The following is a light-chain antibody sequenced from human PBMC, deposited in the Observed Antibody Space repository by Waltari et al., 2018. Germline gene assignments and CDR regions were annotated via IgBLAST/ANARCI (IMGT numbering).Light chain of an antibody. CDR3: QQYNNWPTWT. V-gene: IGKV3-15*01. CDR2: DAS. CDR1: HSVKTN. Sequence: EVVMTQSPATLSVSPGERATLPCRASHSVKTNLAWYQQKPGQAPRLVIFDASTGATGIPARFSGSGSGTEFTLTISSLQPEDSAVYYCQQYNNWPTWTFGQGAKVEIK. J-gene: IGKJ1*01.